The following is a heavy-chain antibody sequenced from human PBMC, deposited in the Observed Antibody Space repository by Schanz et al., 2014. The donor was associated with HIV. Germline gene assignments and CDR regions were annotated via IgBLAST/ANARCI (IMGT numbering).Heavy chain of an antibody. D-gene: IGHD5-12*01. CDR1: GYTFTSYG. V-gene: IGHV1-18*01. CDR3: ARGAAEMATMTPWRY. CDR2: ISAYNGNT. J-gene: IGHJ4*02. Sequence: QVQLVQSGAEVKKPGASVKVSCKASGYTFTSYGVSWVRQAPGQGLEWMGWISAYNGNTYYAQQLQGRVTMTTDTSTSTAYMELRSLRSDDTAMYYCARGAAEMATMTPWRYWGQGTLVTVSS.